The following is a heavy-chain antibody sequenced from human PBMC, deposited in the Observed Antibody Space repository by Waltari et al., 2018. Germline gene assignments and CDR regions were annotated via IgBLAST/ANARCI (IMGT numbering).Heavy chain of an antibody. D-gene: IGHD6-19*01. CDR3: ARDIAVAGPGCLDY. CDR1: GYTFTGYY. CDR2: INPNSGGT. Sequence: QVQLVQSGAEVTKPGASVKVSCTASGYTFTGYYMHWVRQAPGQGLEWMGRINPNSGGTNDAQKFQGRVTMTRDTSISTAYMELSRLRSDDTAVYYCARDIAVAGPGCLDYWGQGTLVTVSS. J-gene: IGHJ4*02. V-gene: IGHV1-2*06.